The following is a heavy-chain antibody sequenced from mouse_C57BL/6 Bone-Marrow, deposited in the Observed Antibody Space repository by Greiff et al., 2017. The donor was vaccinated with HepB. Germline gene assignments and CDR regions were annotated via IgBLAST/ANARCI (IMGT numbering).Heavy chain of an antibody. CDR2: ISDGGSYT. J-gene: IGHJ3*01. Sequence: EVKVEESGGGLVKPGGSLKLSCAASGFTFSSYAMSWVRQTPEKRLEWVATISDGGSYTYYPDNVKGRFTISRDNAKNNLYLQMSHLKSEDTAMYYCARDRATTVVADAYWGQGTLVTVSA. V-gene: IGHV5-4*01. CDR1: GFTFSSYA. D-gene: IGHD1-1*01. CDR3: ARDRATTVVADAY.